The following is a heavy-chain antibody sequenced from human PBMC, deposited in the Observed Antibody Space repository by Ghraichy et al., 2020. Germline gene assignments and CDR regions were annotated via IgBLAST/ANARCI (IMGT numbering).Heavy chain of an antibody. CDR1: GYSISSGYY. CDR3: VRDLRGSYQSQYDY. CDR2: IYHSGNT. Sequence: SQTLSLTCAVSGYSISSGYYWGWTRQPPGKGLEWIGSIYHSGNTYYNPSLKSRVTISVDTSKNQISLKLSSVTAADTAVYYCVRDLRGSYQSQYDYWGQGTQVIVSS. J-gene: IGHJ4*02. V-gene: IGHV4-38-2*02. D-gene: IGHD1-26*01.